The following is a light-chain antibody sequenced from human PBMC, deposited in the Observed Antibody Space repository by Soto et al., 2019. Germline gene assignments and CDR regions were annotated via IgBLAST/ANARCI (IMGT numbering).Light chain of an antibody. J-gene: IGKJ1*01. CDR2: GAS. Sequence: EIVLTQSPGTLSLSPGERATLSCRASQSVSSNLAWYQQKPGQAPRLLMYGASTRATGVPTRFSGSGSGTEFTLTISSLQSEDFAVYYCKQYNDWPRTFGQGTKVDIK. CDR3: KQYNDWPRT. V-gene: IGKV3-15*01. CDR1: QSVSSN.